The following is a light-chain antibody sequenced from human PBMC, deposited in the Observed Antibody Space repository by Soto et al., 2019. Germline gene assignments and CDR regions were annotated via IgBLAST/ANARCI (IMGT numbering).Light chain of an antibody. CDR1: SSDLGDYNF. Sequence: QSVLTQPASVSGSPGQSVTISCTGTSSDLGDYNFVSWYQHHPGKAPKLMIYDVDNRPSGVSVRFSGSKSGNTASLTISGLQAEDEADYYCSSYSSSSSVFGTGTK. J-gene: IGLJ1*01. CDR2: DVD. CDR3: SSYSSSSSV. V-gene: IGLV2-14*03.